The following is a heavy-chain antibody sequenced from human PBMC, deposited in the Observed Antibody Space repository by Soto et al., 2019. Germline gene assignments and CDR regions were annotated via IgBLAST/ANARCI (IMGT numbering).Heavy chain of an antibody. CDR1: GFTFSDYY. V-gene: IGHV3-11*06. CDR3: ARVAGYGDYRFDF. D-gene: IGHD4-17*01. J-gene: IGHJ4*02. CDR2: ISTSSGYT. Sequence: QVQLVDSGGGLVKPGGSLRLSCAASGFTFSDYYMSWIRQAPGKGLEWVSSISTSSGYTTYADSVKGRFTISRDNAKNSLFLQMNSLRAEDTAVYYRARVAGYGDYRFDFWGQGTLVTVSS.